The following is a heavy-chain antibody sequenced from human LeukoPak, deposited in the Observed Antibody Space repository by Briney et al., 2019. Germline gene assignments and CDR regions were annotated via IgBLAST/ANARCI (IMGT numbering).Heavy chain of an antibody. CDR3: ARVWYYYGSGSLDY. D-gene: IGHD3-10*01. J-gene: IGHJ4*02. CDR1: GYTFTSYG. V-gene: IGHV1-18*01. Sequence: GASVKVSCKASGYTFTSYGIIWVRQAPGQGLEWMGWISAYNGNTNYAQKLQGRVTMTTDTSTSTAYMELRSLRSDDTAVYYCARVWYYYGSGSLDYWGQGTLVTVSS. CDR2: ISAYNGNT.